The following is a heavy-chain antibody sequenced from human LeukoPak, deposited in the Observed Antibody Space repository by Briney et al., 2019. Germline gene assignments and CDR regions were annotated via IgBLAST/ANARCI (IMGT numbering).Heavy chain of an antibody. CDR2: ISSSSSYI. CDR1: GFTFSSYS. J-gene: IGHJ3*02. CDR3: VREASGGTKGVSGTFDI. Sequence: PGGSLRLSCAASGFTFSSYSMNWVRQAPGKGLEWVSSISSSSSYIYYADSVKSRFTISRDNAKNSLYLQMNSLRAEDTAVYHCVREASGGTKGVSGTFDIWGQGTLVTVSS. D-gene: IGHD6-13*01. V-gene: IGHV3-21*01.